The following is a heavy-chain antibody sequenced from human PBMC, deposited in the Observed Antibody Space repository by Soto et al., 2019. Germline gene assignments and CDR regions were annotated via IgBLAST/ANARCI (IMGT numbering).Heavy chain of an antibody. CDR3: ARRVAAAAGITYYYYYGMDV. Sequence: QLQLQESGPGLVKPSETLSLTCTVSGGSISSSSYYWGWIRQPPGKGLEWIGRIYYSGSTYYNPSLKSRVTISVDTSKTQFSLKLSSVTAADTAVYYCARRVAAAAGITYYYYYGMDVWGQGTTVTVSS. D-gene: IGHD6-13*01. J-gene: IGHJ6*02. CDR1: GGSISSSSYY. CDR2: IYYSGST. V-gene: IGHV4-39*01.